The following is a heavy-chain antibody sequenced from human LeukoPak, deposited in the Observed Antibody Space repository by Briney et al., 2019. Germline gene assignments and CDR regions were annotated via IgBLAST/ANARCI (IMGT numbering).Heavy chain of an antibody. J-gene: IGHJ4*02. CDR1: GFTFSSYG. CDR3: ASAGLTYGSGSYFVY. CDR2: INWNGGST. D-gene: IGHD3-10*01. V-gene: IGHV3-20*04. Sequence: GGSLRLSCAASGFTFSSYGMSWVRQAPGKGLEWVSGINWNGGSTGYADSVKGRFTISRDNAKNSQYLQMNSLRAEHTALYYCASAGLTYGSGSYFVYWGQGTLVTVSS.